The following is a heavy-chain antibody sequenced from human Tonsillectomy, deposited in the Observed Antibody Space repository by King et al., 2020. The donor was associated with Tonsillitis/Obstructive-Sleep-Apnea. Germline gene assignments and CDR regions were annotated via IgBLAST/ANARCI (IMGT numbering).Heavy chain of an antibody. CDR2: ISYDGSNK. CDR1: GFTFSSYA. D-gene: IGHD5-18*01. V-gene: IGHV3-30*04. J-gene: IGHJ6*02. Sequence: VQLVESGGGVVQPGRSLSLSCAASGFTFSSYAMHWVRQAPGTGLEWVAVISYDGSNKYYADSVKGRFTISRDNSKNTLYLQMNSLRAADTAVYYCARAIEYSYGYNYYYGMDVWGQGTTVTVSS. CDR3: ARAIEYSYGYNYYYGMDV.